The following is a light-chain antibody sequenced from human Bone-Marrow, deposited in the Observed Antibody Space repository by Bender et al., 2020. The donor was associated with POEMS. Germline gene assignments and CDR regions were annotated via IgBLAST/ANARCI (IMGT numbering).Light chain of an antibody. CDR3: SSWDDSLSGWV. CDR1: DSNFRGNN. J-gene: IGLJ3*02. Sequence: QSVLTQAPSASGTPGQSVIISCSGTDSNFRGNNVNWYQHLPGTAPRLVVYSNYQRPSGVPARFSGSKSGTSASLAISDIQSEDEGDYYCSSWDDSLSGWVFGGGTKLTVL. CDR2: SNY. V-gene: IGLV1-44*01.